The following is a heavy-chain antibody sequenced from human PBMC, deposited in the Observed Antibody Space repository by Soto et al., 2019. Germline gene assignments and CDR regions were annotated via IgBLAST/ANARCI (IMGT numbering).Heavy chain of an antibody. D-gene: IGHD4-17*01. Sequence: EVKLVESGGGLVQPGGSLRLSCAASGVTVSNNYMTWVRQAPGKGLELVSSIYSTGNTFYADSVKGRFTISXXXXXXTLYLQMNSLRVEDTAVYYCARNVPVTTLGYWGQGTLVTVSS. V-gene: IGHV3-66*01. CDR3: ARNVPVTTLGY. CDR2: IYSTGNT. CDR1: GVTVSNNY. J-gene: IGHJ4*02.